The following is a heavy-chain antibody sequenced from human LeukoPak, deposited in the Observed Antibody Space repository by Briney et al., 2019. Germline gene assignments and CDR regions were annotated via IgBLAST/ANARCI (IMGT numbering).Heavy chain of an antibody. D-gene: IGHD6-25*01. CDR3: ARGIVEATTPYYYYGMDV. V-gene: IGHV1-8*01. CDR2: MNPNSGNT. Sequence: ASVKVSCKASGYTFTSYDINWVRQATGQGLEWMGWMNPNSGNTGYAQKFQGRVTMTRNTSIGTAYMELSSLRSEDTAVYYCARGIVEATTPYYYYGMDVWGQGTTVTVSS. CDR1: GYTFTSYD. J-gene: IGHJ6*02.